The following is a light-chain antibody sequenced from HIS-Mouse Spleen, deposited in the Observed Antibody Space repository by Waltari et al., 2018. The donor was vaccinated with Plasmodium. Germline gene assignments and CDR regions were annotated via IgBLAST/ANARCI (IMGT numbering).Light chain of an antibody. J-gene: IGKJ2*01. V-gene: IGKV1-6*01. CDR1: QGIRND. CDR3: LQDYSYPYT. CDR2: AAS. Sequence: IHMPHSLLSLSVCVGDRVTLTCRASQGIRNDLGWYQQKPGKAPKLLISAASSLQSGVPSRFSGSGSGTDFTLTISSLQPEDFATYYCLQDYSYPYTFGQGTKLEIK.